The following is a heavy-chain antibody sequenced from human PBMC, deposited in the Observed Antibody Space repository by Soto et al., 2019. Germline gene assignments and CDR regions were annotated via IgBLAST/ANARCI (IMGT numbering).Heavy chain of an antibody. J-gene: IGHJ4*02. V-gene: IGHV4-4*02. CDR1: GAPVVNDNW. CDR3: ACGGGGGNG. Sequence: QVPLQESGPGLVKPSGTLSLTCTVSGAPVVNDNWWGWSRQPPGKGREWIAEIHHSGSAHYSPSLQSRFTISVNKPNHQSPLILTSVPAGDRAVYFCACGGGGGNGWGQGTLVTVSS. CDR2: IHHSGSA. D-gene: IGHD2-21*01.